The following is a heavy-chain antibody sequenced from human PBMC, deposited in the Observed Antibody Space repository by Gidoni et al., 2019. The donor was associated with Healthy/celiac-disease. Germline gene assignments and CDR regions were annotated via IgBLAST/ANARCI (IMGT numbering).Heavy chain of an antibody. Sequence: EVQLVESGGGLVKPGGSLRLSCAASGFPFSNAWMSGVRQAPGKGLEWVGRIKSKTDGGTTDYAAPVKGRFTISRDDSKNTLYLQMNSLKTEDTAVYYCTTESLNGVRFLEWLLDDAFDIWGQGTMVTVSS. D-gene: IGHD3-3*01. CDR1: GFPFSNAW. J-gene: IGHJ3*02. CDR3: TTESLNGVRFLEWLLDDAFDI. CDR2: IKSKTDGGTT. V-gene: IGHV3-15*01.